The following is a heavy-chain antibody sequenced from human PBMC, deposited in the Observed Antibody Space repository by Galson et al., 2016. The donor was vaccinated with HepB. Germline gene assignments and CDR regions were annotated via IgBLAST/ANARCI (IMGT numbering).Heavy chain of an antibody. CDR1: GFTFSSHS. CDR2: ISSSGGSI. V-gene: IGHV3-21*01. J-gene: IGHJ6*02. Sequence: SLRLSCAVSGFTFSSHSMNWVRQAPGKGLEWVSDISSSGGSIYYADSVKGRFTISRDNDKNSLYLQMNSLSVDDTAVYYCARQALAGPLLGGMDVWGQGTTVTVSS. CDR3: ARQALAGPLLGGMDV. D-gene: IGHD6-19*01.